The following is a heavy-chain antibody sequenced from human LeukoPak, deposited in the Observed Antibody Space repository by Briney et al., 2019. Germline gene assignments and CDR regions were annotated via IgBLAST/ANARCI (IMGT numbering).Heavy chain of an antibody. J-gene: IGHJ4*02. CDR1: GFTFSSYA. CDR3: AKPRLGYCSSTSCHGSGFDY. CDR2: ISGSGGST. V-gene: IGHV3-23*01. Sequence: GGSLRLSCAASGFTFSSYAMSWARQAPGKGLEWVSAISGSGGSTYYADSVKGRFTISRDNSKNTLYLQMNSLRAEDTAVYYCAKPRLGYCSSTSCHGSGFDYWGQGTLVTVSS. D-gene: IGHD2-2*01.